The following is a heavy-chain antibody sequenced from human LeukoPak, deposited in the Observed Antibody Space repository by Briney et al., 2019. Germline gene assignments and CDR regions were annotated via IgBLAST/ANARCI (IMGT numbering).Heavy chain of an antibody. J-gene: IGHJ4*02. CDR1: GYTFTNTG. CDR3: ARESPVLLRYFGY. D-gene: IGHD3-9*01. V-gene: IGHV1-18*01. CDR2: VSAYNGNT. Sequence: ASVKVSCKASGYTFTNTGICWVRQAPGQGLEWMGWVSAYNGNTNYAQKFQGRVTMATDTSTSTAYMELRSLRSDDTAVYYCARESPVLLRYFGYWGQGTLVTVSS.